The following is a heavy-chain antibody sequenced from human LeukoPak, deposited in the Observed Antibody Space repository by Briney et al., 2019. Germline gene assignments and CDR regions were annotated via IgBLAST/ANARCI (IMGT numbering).Heavy chain of an antibody. CDR1: GGSVSSSTYY. V-gene: IGHV4-61*01. D-gene: IGHD2-8*02. J-gene: IGHJ4*02. Sequence: SETLSLTCTVSGGSVSSSTYYWNWIRQPPGKGLEWIGYIYYSGTTDYNPSLKSRVTISVDTSKNQFSLKLTSVTAADTAVYYCARAYCTGNSCYSNFDYWGQGTLVAVSS. CDR3: ARAYCTGNSCYSNFDY. CDR2: IYYSGTT.